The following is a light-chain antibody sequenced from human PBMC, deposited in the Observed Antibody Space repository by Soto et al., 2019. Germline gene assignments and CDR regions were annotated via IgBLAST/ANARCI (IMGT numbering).Light chain of an antibody. CDR2: GAS. V-gene: IGKV3-20*01. CDR3: QQYDSWLWT. CDR1: QSVNSNY. J-gene: IGKJ1*01. Sequence: EIVLIQSPATLSLSPGERATLSCRASQSVNSNYLAWYQQKPGQAPRLLVYGASSRATGIPDRFSGSGSGTDFTLTISSLEPEDFAVYYCQQYDSWLWTFGQGTKVDIK.